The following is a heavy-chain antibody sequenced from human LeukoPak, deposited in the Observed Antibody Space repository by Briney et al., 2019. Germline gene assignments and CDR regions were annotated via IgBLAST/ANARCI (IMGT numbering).Heavy chain of an antibody. CDR3: AAEGSSGFDY. Sequence: SETLSLTCTVSGASISNYYLSWIRQPPGKGLEWIGYIYYSGSTNYNPSLKSRVTISVDTSKNQFSLRLSSVTAADTAVYYCAAEGSSGFDYWGQGTLVTVSS. D-gene: IGHD6-19*01. CDR1: GASISNYY. J-gene: IGHJ4*02. V-gene: IGHV4-59*01. CDR2: IYYSGST.